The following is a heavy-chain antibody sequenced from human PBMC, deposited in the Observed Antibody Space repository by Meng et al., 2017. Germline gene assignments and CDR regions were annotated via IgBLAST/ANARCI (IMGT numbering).Heavy chain of an antibody. Sequence: QRWGAGMLEPSETLSLACAVDGGSFSGYYWSWLRQPPGKGLEWIGEINHSGSTNYNPSLKSRVTISVDTSKNQFSLKLSSVTAADTAVYYCARDTVEAYCGGDCCPLGYWGQGTLVTVSS. CDR1: GGSFSGYY. J-gene: IGHJ4*02. V-gene: IGHV4-34*01. D-gene: IGHD2-21*02. CDR3: ARDTVEAYCGGDCCPLGY. CDR2: INHSGST.